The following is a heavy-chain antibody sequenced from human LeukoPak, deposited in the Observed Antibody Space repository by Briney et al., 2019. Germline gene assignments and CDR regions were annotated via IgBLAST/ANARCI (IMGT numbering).Heavy chain of an antibody. J-gene: IGHJ4*02. Sequence: GGSLRLSCAASGFTFSTYSMSWVRQAPGKGLEWVSYISSSSSTIYYADSVKGRFTISRDNAKNSLYLQMNSLRAEDTAVYYCARGSTYYDSSGQVPFDYWGQGTLVTVSS. CDR1: GFTFSTYS. CDR3: ARGSTYYDSSGQVPFDY. D-gene: IGHD3-22*01. CDR2: ISSSSSTI. V-gene: IGHV3-48*01.